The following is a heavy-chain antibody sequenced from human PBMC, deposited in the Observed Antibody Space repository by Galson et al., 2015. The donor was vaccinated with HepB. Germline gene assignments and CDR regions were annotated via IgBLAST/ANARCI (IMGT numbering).Heavy chain of an antibody. D-gene: IGHD3-10*01. Sequence: GKGLEWVSSISSSGSTIYYADSVKGRFTISRDNAKNSLYLQMNSLRAEDTAVYYCARGYGGQTEFAFDIWGQGTMVTVSS. V-gene: IGHV3-11*01. CDR3: ARGYGGQTEFAFDI. J-gene: IGHJ3*02. CDR2: ISSSGSTI.